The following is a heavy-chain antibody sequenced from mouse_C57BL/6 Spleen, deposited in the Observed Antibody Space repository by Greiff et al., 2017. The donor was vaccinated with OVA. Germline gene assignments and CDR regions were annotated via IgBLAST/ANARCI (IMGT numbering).Heavy chain of an antibody. D-gene: IGHD2-4*01. Sequence: VQLQQSDAELVKPGASVKISCKVSGYTFTDHTIHWMKQRPEQGLEWIGYIYPRDGSTKYNEKFKGKATLTADKSSSTAYMQLNSLTSEDSAVYFCARDYDYDDGLAWFAYWGQGTLVTVSA. V-gene: IGHV1-78*01. CDR2: IYPRDGST. CDR1: GYTFTDHT. J-gene: IGHJ3*01. CDR3: ARDYDYDDGLAWFAY.